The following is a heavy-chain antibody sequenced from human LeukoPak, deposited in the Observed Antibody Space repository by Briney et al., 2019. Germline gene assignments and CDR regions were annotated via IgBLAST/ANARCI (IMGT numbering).Heavy chain of an antibody. CDR1: GFTFSSYG. J-gene: IGHJ4*02. V-gene: IGHV3-33*01. Sequence: GRSLRLSCAASGFTFSSYGMHWVRQAPGKGLEWVAVIWYDGSNKYYADSVKGRFTISRDNSKNTLYLQMNSLRAEDTAVYYCASISGAPYGSGLVQSNYWGQGTLVTVSS. CDR3: ASISGAPYGSGLVQSNY. D-gene: IGHD3-10*01. CDR2: IWYDGSNK.